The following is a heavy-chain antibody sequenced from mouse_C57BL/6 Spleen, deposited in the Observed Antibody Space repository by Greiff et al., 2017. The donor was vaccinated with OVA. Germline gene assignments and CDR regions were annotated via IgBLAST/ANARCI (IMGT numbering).Heavy chain of an antibody. V-gene: IGHV1-72*01. Sequence: QVQLQQPGAELVKPGASVKLSCKASGYTFTSDWMHWVKQRPGRGLEWIGRIDPNSGGTKYNEKFKSKATLTVDKPSSTAYMQLSSLTSEDSAVYYCARGKTAQATAWFAYWGQGTLVTVSA. CDR2: IDPNSGGT. J-gene: IGHJ3*01. CDR1: GYTFTSDW. D-gene: IGHD3-2*02. CDR3: ARGKTAQATAWFAY.